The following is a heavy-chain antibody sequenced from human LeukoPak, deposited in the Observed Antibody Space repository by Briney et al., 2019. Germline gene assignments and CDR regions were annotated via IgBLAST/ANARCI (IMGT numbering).Heavy chain of an antibody. J-gene: IGHJ3*02. CDR2: IKHSGIT. Sequence: PSETLSLTCVVFGGSFTDYYWSWIRQPPGKGLEWIGEIKHSGITNYNPSLKSRVTMSVDTSKNQFSLKLSSVTAADTAVYFCARGPYSYDSSGAFDIWGQGTMVTVSS. CDR1: GGSFTDYY. CDR3: ARGPYSYDSSGAFDI. V-gene: IGHV4-34*01. D-gene: IGHD3-22*01.